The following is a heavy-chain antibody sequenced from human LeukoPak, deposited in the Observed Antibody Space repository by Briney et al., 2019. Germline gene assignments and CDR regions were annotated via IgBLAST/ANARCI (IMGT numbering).Heavy chain of an antibody. Sequence: ASLKISCKAPGYTFTGYYMHWVRQAPGQGLEWMGRSNPNSGGTNYAQKFQGRVTMTRDTSISTAYMELSRLRSDDTAVYYCARDVTMISSPRYYMDVWGKGTTVTVSS. CDR2: SNPNSGGT. V-gene: IGHV1-2*06. D-gene: IGHD3-22*01. CDR1: GYTFTGYY. J-gene: IGHJ6*03. CDR3: ARDVTMISSPRYYMDV.